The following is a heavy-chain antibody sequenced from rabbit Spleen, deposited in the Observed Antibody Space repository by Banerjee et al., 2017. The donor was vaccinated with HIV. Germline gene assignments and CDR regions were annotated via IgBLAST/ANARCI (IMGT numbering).Heavy chain of an antibody. J-gene: IGHJ4*01. Sequence: QEQLEESGGGLVKPEGSLTLTCKASGVSFSSSDYMCWVRQAPGKGLEWSACIAAGSAGTTYYASWAKGRFTISKTSSTTVTLQMTSLTVADTATYFCAREKSGIVGYDLWGQGTLVTVS. CDR2: IAAGSAGTT. V-gene: IGHV1S45*01. CDR1: GVSFSSSDY. D-gene: IGHD6-1*01. CDR3: AREKSGIVGYDL.